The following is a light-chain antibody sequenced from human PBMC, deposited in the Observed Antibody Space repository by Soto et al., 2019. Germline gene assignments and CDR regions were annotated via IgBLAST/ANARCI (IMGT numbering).Light chain of an antibody. V-gene: IGKV3-15*01. CDR1: QSVSSN. CDR3: QQYNKWPWT. Sequence: ESVLTQSPGTMSLSPGARATLYCRASQSVSSNLAWYQHKPGQAPRLLIYGAAPRATGIPGRFSGSGSGTVFTLTISSLQSEDFGVYYCQQYNKWPWTFGRGTKVDIK. CDR2: GAA. J-gene: IGKJ1*01.